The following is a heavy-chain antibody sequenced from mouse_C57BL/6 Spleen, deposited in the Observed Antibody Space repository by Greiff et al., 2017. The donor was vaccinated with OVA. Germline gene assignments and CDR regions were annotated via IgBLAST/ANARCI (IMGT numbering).Heavy chain of an antibody. CDR1: GYSITSDY. CDR2: ISYSGST. D-gene: IGHD1-1*01. V-gene: IGHV3-8*01. CDR3: ARDPNYGSSYDWYFDV. Sequence: VQLQQSGPGLAKPSQTLSLTCSVTGYSITSDYWNWLRKFPGNKLEYMGYISYSGSTYYNPSLKSRISITRDTSKNQYYLQLNSVTTEVTATYYCARDPNYGSSYDWYFDVWGTGTTVTVSS. J-gene: IGHJ1*03.